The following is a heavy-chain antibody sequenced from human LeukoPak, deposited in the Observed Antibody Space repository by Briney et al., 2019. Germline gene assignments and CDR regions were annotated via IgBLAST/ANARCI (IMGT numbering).Heavy chain of an antibody. CDR2: IYPGDSDT. J-gene: IGHJ5*02. D-gene: IGHD6-13*01. CDR3: ARIGIAAAIWFDP. V-gene: IGHV5-51*01. CDR1: GYSFTSYW. Sequence: GESLKISCKGSGYSFTSYWIGWVRQMPGKGLEWMGIIYPGDSDTRYSPPFQGQVTISADKSISTAYLQWSSLKASDTAMYYCARIGIAAAIWFDPWGQGTLVTVSS.